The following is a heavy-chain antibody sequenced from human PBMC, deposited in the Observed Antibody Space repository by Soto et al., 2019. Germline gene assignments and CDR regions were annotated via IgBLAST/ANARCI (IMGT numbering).Heavy chain of an antibody. D-gene: IGHD6-25*01. J-gene: IGHJ5*02. Sequence: LDTVSLTCTVSRHSISRYHWSWIRQPTGKGLEWSRYIYYSGSTNYNRSLKSRVTISVDTSKNQCALKLSSVTAADTAVYYCARDLGVSAAGSTNWFDPWGQGTLVTVSS. CDR1: RHSISRYH. V-gene: IGHV4-59*01. CDR2: IYYSGST. CDR3: ARDLGVSAAGSTNWFDP.